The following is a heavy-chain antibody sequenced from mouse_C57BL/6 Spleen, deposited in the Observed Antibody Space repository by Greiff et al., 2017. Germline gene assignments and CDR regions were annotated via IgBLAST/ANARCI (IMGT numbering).Heavy chain of an antibody. J-gene: IGHJ2*01. V-gene: IGHV1-9*01. CDR2: ILPGSGST. D-gene: IGHD1-1*01. CDR3: ARRELITTVVAPRPFDY. Sequence: VQLQQSGAELMKPGASVKLSCKATGYTFTGYWIEWVKQRPGHGLEWIGEILPGSGSTSYNEKFKGKATFTADTSSNTAYMQLSSLTTEDSAIYYCARRELITTVVAPRPFDYWGQGTTLTVSS. CDR1: GYTFTGYW.